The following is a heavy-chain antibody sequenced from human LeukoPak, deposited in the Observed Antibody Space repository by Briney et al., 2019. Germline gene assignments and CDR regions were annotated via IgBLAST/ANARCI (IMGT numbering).Heavy chain of an antibody. D-gene: IGHD6-19*01. V-gene: IGHV4-30-2*01. CDR3: ARQIAVAGRGYFFDY. Sequence: PSETLSLTCAVSGGSISSGGYSWSWIRQPPGKGLEWIGYIYHSGSTYYNPSLKSRVTISVDTSKNQFSLKLSSVTAADTAVYFCARQIAVAGRGYFFDYWGQGTLVTVSS. CDR2: IYHSGST. J-gene: IGHJ4*02. CDR1: GGSISSGGYS.